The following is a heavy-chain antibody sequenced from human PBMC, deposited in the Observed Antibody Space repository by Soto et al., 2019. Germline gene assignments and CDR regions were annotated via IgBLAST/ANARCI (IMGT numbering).Heavy chain of an antibody. CDR2: IKQDGTEK. CDR3: ARGDTPMITGMDSFDI. J-gene: IGHJ3*02. Sequence: GGSLRLSCAASGFTFSRYWMNWVRQAPGKGLEWVASIKQDGTEKNYVDSVKGRFTISRDNARKSLYLQMDSLRAEDTAVYFCARGDTPMITGMDSFDIWGKGTMVTVSS. CDR1: GFTFSRYW. D-gene: IGHD5-18*01. V-gene: IGHV3-7*01.